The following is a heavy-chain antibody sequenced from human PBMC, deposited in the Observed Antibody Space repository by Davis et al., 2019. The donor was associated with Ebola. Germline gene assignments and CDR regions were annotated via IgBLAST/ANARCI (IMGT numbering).Heavy chain of an antibody. CDR3: ASLRQTHDSSGYSQPFDY. D-gene: IGHD3-22*01. V-gene: IGHV4-39*01. Sequence: SETLSLTCTVSGASISRTTNYYWGWLRQSPGKGLEWIGTFYYSGTTFYNPSLKSRITVSVDPSKNQFSLKLHSVTAADTAVYFCASLRQTHDSSGYSQPFDYWGQGSLVTVSS. CDR2: FYYSGTT. J-gene: IGHJ4*02. CDR1: GASISRTTNYY.